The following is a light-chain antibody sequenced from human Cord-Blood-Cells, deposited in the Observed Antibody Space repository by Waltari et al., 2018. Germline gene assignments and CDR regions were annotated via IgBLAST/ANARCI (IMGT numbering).Light chain of an antibody. CDR1: QSISSY. CDR2: AAS. CDR3: QQSYSTPPT. J-gene: IGKJ1*01. V-gene: IGKV1-39*01. Sequence: IKMTKSPSSLSASVGDRVTITCRASQSISSYLNWYQQKPGKAPKLLIYAASSLQSGVPSRFSGSGSGTDFTLTISSLQPEDFATYYCQQSYSTPPTFGQGTKVEIK.